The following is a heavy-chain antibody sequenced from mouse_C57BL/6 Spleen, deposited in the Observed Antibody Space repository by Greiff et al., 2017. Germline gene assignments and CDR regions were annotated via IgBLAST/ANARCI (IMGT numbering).Heavy chain of an antibody. Sequence: VQLQQSGPGLVKPSQSLSLTCSVTGYSITSGYYWNWIRQFPGNKLEWMGYISYDGSNNYNPSLKNRISITRDTSKNQFFLKLNSVTTEDTATYYCARNYGYYYAMDYWGQGTSVTVSS. CDR3: ARNYGYYYAMDY. CDR1: GYSITSGYY. D-gene: IGHD1-1*01. V-gene: IGHV3-6*01. J-gene: IGHJ4*01. CDR2: ISYDGSN.